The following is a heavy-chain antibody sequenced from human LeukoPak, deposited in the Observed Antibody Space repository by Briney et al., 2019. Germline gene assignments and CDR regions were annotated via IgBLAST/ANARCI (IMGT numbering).Heavy chain of an antibody. Sequence: SETLSLTCTVSGGSISSSSYYWGWIRQPPGKGLEWIGSIYYSGSTYYNPSLKSRVTISVDTSKNQFSLKLSSVTAADTAVYYCARHGSGAIVAEFDYWGQGTLVTVSS. J-gene: IGHJ4*02. CDR3: ARHGSGAIVAEFDY. CDR1: GGSISSSSYY. V-gene: IGHV4-39*01. CDR2: IYYSGST. D-gene: IGHD1-26*01.